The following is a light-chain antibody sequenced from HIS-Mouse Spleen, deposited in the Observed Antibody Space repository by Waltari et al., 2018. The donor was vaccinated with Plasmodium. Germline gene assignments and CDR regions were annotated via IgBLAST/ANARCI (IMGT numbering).Light chain of an antibody. Sequence: SYELTQPPSVSVSPGQTARITCSGDALHTKYAYWYQQKSGQAPVLVIYEDSKRPSGIPERVSGSSSGTMATLTISGAQVEDEADYYCYSTDSSGNHRVFGGGTKLTVL. V-gene: IGLV3-10*01. CDR2: EDS. CDR3: YSTDSSGNHRV. CDR1: ALHTKY. J-gene: IGLJ3*02.